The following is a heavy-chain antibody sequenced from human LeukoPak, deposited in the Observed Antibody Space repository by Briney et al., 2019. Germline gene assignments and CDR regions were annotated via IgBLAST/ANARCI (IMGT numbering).Heavy chain of an antibody. CDR1: GLTFSSYA. J-gene: IGHJ3*02. CDR3: ARGGLGDVFDI. V-gene: IGHV3-64*01. D-gene: IGHD6-19*01. Sequence: PGGSLRLSCTASGLTFSSYAMHWVRQAPGKGLEYVSAISSNGDNTYHANSVRGRFTISRDNSKNTLCLQMGSLRAEDMAVYYCARGGLGDVFDIWGQGTMVTVSS. CDR2: ISSNGDNT.